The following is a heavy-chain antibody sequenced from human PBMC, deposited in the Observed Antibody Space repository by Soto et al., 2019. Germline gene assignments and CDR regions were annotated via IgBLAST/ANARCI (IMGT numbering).Heavy chain of an antibody. D-gene: IGHD3-3*01. CDR3: ARELLDPPGSGYYDFWSGYYGGGRSKKSRRREDNWFDP. V-gene: IGHV3-7*01. J-gene: IGHJ5*02. Sequence: GGSLRLSCAASGFTFSSYWVSWVRQAPGKGLEWVANIKQDGSEKYYVDSVKGRFTISRDNAKNSLYLQMNSLRAEDTAVYYCARELLDPPGSGYYDFWSGYYGGGRSKKSRRREDNWFDPWGQGTLVTVSS. CDR1: GFTFSSYW. CDR2: IKQDGSEK.